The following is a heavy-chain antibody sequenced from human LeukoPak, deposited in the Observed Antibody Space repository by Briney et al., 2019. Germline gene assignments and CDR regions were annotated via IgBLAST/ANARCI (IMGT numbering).Heavy chain of an antibody. V-gene: IGHV1-2*02. D-gene: IGHD3-10*01. CDR1: GYTFTGYY. Sequence: GASVKVSCKASGYTFTGYYMHWVRQAPGQGLEWMGWINPNSGGTNYAQKFQGRVTMTRDTSISTAYMELSRLRSDDTAVYYCARDGDGSGSPYYYYYYMDVWGKGTTVTISS. CDR3: ARDGDGSGSPYYYYYYMDV. CDR2: INPNSGGT. J-gene: IGHJ6*03.